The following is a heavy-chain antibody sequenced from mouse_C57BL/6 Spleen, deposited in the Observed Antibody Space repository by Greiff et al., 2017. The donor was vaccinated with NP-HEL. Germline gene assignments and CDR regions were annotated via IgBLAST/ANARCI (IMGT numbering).Heavy chain of an antibody. J-gene: IGHJ2*01. CDR3: ARRGITTVVAFDY. D-gene: IGHD1-1*01. Sequence: VQLQQSGTELVKPGASVKLSCKASGYTFTSYWMHWVKQRPGQGLEWIGNINPSNGGTNYNEKFKSKATLTVDKSSSTAYMQLSSLTSEDSAVYYCARRGITTVVAFDYWGQGTTLTVSS. CDR2: INPSNGGT. CDR1: GYTFTSYW. V-gene: IGHV1-53*01.